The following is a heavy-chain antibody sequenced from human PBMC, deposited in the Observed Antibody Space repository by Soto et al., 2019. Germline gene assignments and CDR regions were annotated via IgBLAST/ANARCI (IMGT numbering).Heavy chain of an antibody. CDR2: IIPILNSP. CDR1: GRTFGSYA. J-gene: IGHJ6*02. CDR3: AREAPYCTSATCPKFYDMDV. Sequence: SVQGSRKAAGRTFGSYAITWVRRAPGQGLEWLGGIIPILNSPAYAQKFKARVVITADEITNTAYMELNSLRFDDTAVYYCAREAPYCTSATCPKFYDMDVWGQGTTVTVSS. V-gene: IGHV1-69*13. D-gene: IGHD2-2*01.